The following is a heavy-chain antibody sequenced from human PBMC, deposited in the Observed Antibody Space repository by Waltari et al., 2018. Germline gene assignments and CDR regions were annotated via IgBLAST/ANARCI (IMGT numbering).Heavy chain of an antibody. V-gene: IGHV1-69*10. CDR2: IIPILGIA. CDR1: GGTFSSYA. CDR3: ARGDGYNPW. Sequence: QVQLVQSGAEVKKPGSSVKVSCKASGGTFSSYAISWVRQAPGQGLEWMGGIIPILGIANNTQKFKGRVTITAEKSTRTAYMELSSLRSEDTAVYYCARGDGYNPWWGQGTLVTVSS. J-gene: IGHJ4*02. D-gene: IGHD5-12*01.